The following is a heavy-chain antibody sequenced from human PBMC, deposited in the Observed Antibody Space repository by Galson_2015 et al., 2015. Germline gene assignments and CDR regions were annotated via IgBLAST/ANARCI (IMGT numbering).Heavy chain of an antibody. CDR2: ISSSSSYI. J-gene: IGHJ6*03. D-gene: IGHD3-9*01. V-gene: IGHV3-21*01. Sequence: SLRLSCAASGFTFSSYSMNWVRQAPGKGLEWVSSISSSSSYIYYADSVKGRFTISRDNAKNSLYLQMNSLRAEDTAVYYCAREETYYDILTGPLIGPYYYYMDVWGKGTTVTVSS. CDR3: AREETYYDILTGPLIGPYYYYMDV. CDR1: GFTFSSYS.